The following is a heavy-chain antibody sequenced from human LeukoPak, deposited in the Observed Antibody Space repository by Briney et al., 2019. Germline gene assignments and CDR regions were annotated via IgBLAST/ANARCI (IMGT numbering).Heavy chain of an antibody. J-gene: IGHJ6*03. CDR3: AGLPQGITIFGVVTARYYYMDV. Sequence: SETLSLTCTVSNGSISSDTYFWSWIRQPAGKGLEWIGCIYSRGSTNYNPSLKSRVTISVDTSKNQFSLKLSSVTAADTAVYYCAGLPQGITIFGVVTARYYYMDVWGKGTTVTVSS. CDR1: NGSISSDTYF. CDR2: IYSRGST. D-gene: IGHD3-3*01. V-gene: IGHV4-61*10.